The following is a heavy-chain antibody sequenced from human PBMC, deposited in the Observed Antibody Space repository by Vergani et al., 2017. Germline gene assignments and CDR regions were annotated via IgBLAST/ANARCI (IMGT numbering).Heavy chain of an antibody. D-gene: IGHD3-9*01. CDR3: ARGDYGILTGYRY. Sequence: QVQVVQSGAEVKKSGASVKVSCKTSVYTFSNYYMHWVRQAPGQGLEWMGIINPSGGHTNYAQKFQGRVTITRDTSTSTVYMELSSLRSEDKAIYYCARGDYGILTGYRYWGQGTLVTVSA. J-gene: IGHJ4*02. CDR2: INPSGGHT. CDR1: VYTFSNYY. V-gene: IGHV1-46*03.